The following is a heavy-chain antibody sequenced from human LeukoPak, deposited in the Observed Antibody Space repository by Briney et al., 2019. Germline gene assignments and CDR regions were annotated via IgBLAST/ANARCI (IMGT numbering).Heavy chain of an antibody. D-gene: IGHD3-3*01. Sequence: KPSETLSLTCAVYGESFSGYYWNWIRQPPGKGLEWIGEIIHSGSTSYNPSLKSRVTISEDPSKNQFSLKLSSVTAADTAVYYCARDNTIFGVVKAFDIWGQGTMVTVSS. V-gene: IGHV4-34*12. J-gene: IGHJ3*02. CDR1: GESFSGYY. CDR2: IIHSGST. CDR3: ARDNTIFGVVKAFDI.